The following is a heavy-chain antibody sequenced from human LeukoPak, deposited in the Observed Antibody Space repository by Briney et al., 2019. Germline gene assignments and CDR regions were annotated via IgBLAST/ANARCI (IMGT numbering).Heavy chain of an antibody. CDR3: ARDLRPKYYYMDV. Sequence: ASVKVSCKASGGTFSSYAISWVRQAPGQGLEWMGGIIPIFGTANYAQKFQGRVTITADKSTSTAYMELSSLRSEDTAVYYCARDLRPKYYYMDVWGKGTTVTVSS. CDR2: IIPIFGTA. V-gene: IGHV1-69*06. D-gene: IGHD5/OR15-5a*01. CDR1: GGTFSSYA. J-gene: IGHJ6*03.